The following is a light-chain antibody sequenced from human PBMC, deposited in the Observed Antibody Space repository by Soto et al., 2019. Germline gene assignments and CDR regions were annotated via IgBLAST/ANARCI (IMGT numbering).Light chain of an antibody. CDR2: GAS. V-gene: IGKV3-20*01. Sequence: ESVLTQSPGTLSLSPGERATLSCRASQSVSSSFLAWYQLKPGQAPRLLIYGASSRATGIPGRFSGSGYGTDFTLTISRLEPEDFAVYYCQQYDSSPWTFGQGTKVEIK. CDR1: QSVSSSF. J-gene: IGKJ1*01. CDR3: QQYDSSPWT.